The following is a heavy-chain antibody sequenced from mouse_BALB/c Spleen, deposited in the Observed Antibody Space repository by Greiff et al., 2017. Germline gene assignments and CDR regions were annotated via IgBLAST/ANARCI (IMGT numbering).Heavy chain of an antibody. CDR1: GYTFSSYW. J-gene: IGHJ4*01. Sequence: QVQLQQSGPVLVKPGASVMMSCKATGYTFSSYWLEWVKQRPGHGLEWIGEMLPGSGSTNYNEKFKGKATFTADTSSNTAYMQLSSLTSEDSAVYYCARSIITTVVAEDAMDYWGQGTSVTVTS. CDR2: MLPGSGST. D-gene: IGHD1-1*01. CDR3: ARSIITTVVAEDAMDY. V-gene: IGHV1-9*01.